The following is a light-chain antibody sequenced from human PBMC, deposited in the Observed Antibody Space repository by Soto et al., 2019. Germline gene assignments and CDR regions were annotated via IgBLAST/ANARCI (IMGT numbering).Light chain of an antibody. CDR3: QQYNNWPPIT. CDR1: QTISNN. V-gene: IGKV3-15*01. CDR2: GAS. Sequence: EVVLTQSPATLSVSPGGRATLSCRASQTISNNLAWYQQKPGQAPRLLIYGASTRATGIPARFSGGGSGTEFTLTISSLQSEDFAVYYCQQYNNWPPITFGQGTRLEIK. J-gene: IGKJ5*01.